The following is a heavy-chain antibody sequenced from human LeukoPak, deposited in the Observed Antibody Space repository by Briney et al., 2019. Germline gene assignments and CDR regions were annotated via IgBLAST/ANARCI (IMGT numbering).Heavy chain of an antibody. D-gene: IGHD6-19*01. CDR3: ARHVSAYSSGLPYYMDV. CDR1: GGSISSGSYY. J-gene: IGHJ6*03. Sequence: PSETLSLTCTVSGGSISSGSYYWSWIRQPAGKGLEWIGRIYTSGSTNYNPSLKSRVTISVATSKNQFSLKLSSVTAADTAVYSCARHVSAYSSGLPYYMDVWGKGTTVTVSS. CDR2: IYTSGST. V-gene: IGHV4-61*02.